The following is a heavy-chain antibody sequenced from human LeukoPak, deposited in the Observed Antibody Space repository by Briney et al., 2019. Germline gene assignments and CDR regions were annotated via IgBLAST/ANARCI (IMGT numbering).Heavy chain of an antibody. J-gene: IGHJ4*02. CDR3: ARQAAREYYYDSSGLDY. CDR1: GGSISSSSYY. Sequence: SETLSLTCTVSGGSISSSSYYWGWIRQPPGKGLEWIGSIYYSGSTYYNPSLKSRVTISVDTSKNQFSLKLSSVTAADTAVYYCARQAAREYYYDSSGLDYWGQGTLVTVSS. D-gene: IGHD3-22*01. V-gene: IGHV4-39*01. CDR2: IYYSGST.